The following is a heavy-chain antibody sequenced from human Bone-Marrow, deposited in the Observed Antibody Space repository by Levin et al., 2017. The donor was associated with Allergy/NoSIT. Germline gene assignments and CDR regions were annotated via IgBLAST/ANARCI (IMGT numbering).Heavy chain of an antibody. D-gene: IGHD2-21*01. V-gene: IGHV3-23*05. Sequence: PGGSLRLSCAASGFQFDNYAITWVRQAPGKGLEWVSGTGTSGMSTYYAESVRGRFTVSRDNSRNTLYLQMDNLRVEDTAIYYCARPRDYYYYYYALDVWGHGTTVTVSS. CDR3: ARPRDYYYYYYALDV. CDR2: TGTSGMST. CDR1: GFQFDNYA. J-gene: IGHJ6*02.